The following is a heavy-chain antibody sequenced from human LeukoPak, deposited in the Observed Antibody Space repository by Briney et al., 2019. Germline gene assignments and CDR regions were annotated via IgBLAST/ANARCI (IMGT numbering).Heavy chain of an antibody. J-gene: IGHJ4*02. CDR2: VDPDDGET. V-gene: IGHV1-69-2*01. CDR1: GYAFTDYY. D-gene: IGHD3-10*01. Sequence: GASVKISCKVSGYAFTDYYMHWVQQAPGKGLEWMGLVDPDDGETIYAEKFQGRVAITADTSTDTAYMELSSLRSEDTALYYCATVPGIDYYFDYWGQGSLVTVSS. CDR3: ATVPGIDYYFDY.